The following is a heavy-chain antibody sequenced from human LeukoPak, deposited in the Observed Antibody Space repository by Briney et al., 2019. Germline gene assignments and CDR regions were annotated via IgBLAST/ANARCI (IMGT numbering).Heavy chain of an antibody. Sequence: GGSLRLSCAASGFTFSDYYMNWIRQAPGKGLAWVSYISSSGSTIYYADSVKGRFTISRDNAKNSLYLQMNSLRAEDTAVYYCARGWLLYYFDYWGQGTLVTVSS. V-gene: IGHV3-11*01. CDR3: ARGWLLYYFDY. J-gene: IGHJ4*02. CDR2: ISSSGSTI. CDR1: GFTFSDYY. D-gene: IGHD5-12*01.